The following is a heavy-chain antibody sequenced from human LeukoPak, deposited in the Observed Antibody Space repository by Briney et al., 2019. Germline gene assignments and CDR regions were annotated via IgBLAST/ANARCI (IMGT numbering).Heavy chain of an antibody. D-gene: IGHD5-18*01. CDR2: IYYSGST. CDR1: GGSISSSSHY. V-gene: IGHV4-39*01. Sequence: SETLSLTCTVSGGSISSSSHYWGWIRQPPGKGLEWIGSIYYSGSTYYNPSLKSRVTISVDTSKNQFSLKLSSVTAADTAVYYCARHERGGSYDLFDYWGQGTLVTVSS. J-gene: IGHJ4*02. CDR3: ARHERGGSYDLFDY.